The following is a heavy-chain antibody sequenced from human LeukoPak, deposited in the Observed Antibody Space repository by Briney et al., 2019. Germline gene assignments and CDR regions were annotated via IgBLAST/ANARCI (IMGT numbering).Heavy chain of an antibody. V-gene: IGHV4-59*01. CDR1: GGSISSYY. D-gene: IGHD3-9*01. J-gene: IGHJ4*02. CDR3: ARDPGDILTGYSQGYFDY. CDR2: IYYSGST. Sequence: SETLSLTCTVSGGSISSYYWSWIRQPPGKGLEWIGYIYYSGSTNYNPSLKSRVTISVDTSKNQFSLKLSSVTAADTAVYYCARDPGDILTGYSQGYFDYWGQGTRVTVSS.